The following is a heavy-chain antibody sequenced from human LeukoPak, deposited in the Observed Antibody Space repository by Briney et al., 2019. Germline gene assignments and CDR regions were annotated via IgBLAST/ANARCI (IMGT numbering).Heavy chain of an antibody. J-gene: IGHJ4*02. CDR1: RYTFTSYD. CDR2: MNPNTGRT. Sequence: GASVKVSCKASRYTFTSYDINWVREAAGQGLEWMGWMNPNTGRTGFAQRFQGRLSMTRDTSISTAYMELGSLRSDDTAVYYCARLSQTPDYYSNGGYYFLGYWGQGTPVTVSS. D-gene: IGHD3-22*01. CDR3: ARLSQTPDYYSNGGYYFLGY. V-gene: IGHV1-8*01.